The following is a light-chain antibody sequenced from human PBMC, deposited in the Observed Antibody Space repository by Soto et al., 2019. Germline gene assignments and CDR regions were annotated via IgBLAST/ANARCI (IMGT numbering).Light chain of an antibody. CDR1: QTVRNN. J-gene: IGKJ1*01. CDR2: GAS. CDR3: HQYNNLWT. Sequence: FVLTQSPGTLSLSPGERATLSGRASQTVRNNYLAWYQQKPGQSPRLLIYGASTRATGIPARFSGSGSGTEFTLTISSLQSEDFGVYYCHQYNNLWTFGQGTKVDIK. V-gene: IGKV3-15*01.